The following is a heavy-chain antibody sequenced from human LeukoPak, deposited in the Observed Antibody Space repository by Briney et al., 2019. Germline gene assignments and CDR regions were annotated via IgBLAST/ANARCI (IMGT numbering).Heavy chain of an antibody. CDR2: ISYDGRNK. Sequence: TGGSLRLSCAASGFIFSNYAMHCVRQAPGKGLEWVALISYDGRNKYYADSVKGRLTISRDNSKNTLFLQMSSLRAEDTAVYYCAKEGSPMVATTMDVWGQGTTVTVSS. V-gene: IGHV3-30*04. D-gene: IGHD5-12*01. J-gene: IGHJ6*02. CDR3: AKEGSPMVATTMDV. CDR1: GFIFSNYA.